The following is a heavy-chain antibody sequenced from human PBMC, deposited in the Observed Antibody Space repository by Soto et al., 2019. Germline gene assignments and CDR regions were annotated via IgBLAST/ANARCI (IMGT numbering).Heavy chain of an antibody. CDR1: GYTFSNDA. J-gene: IGHJ4*02. CDR3: ARASRYYWNYMMY. V-gene: IGHV1-18*01. Sequence: QVQLVQSEAEVKKPGASVKVSCKASGYTFSNDAITWVRQAPGQGLEWMGWVSAYNGNTNYAQKFKGRVTMTTDTSTSTAYMEIRSLRYDDTAVYFCARASRYYWNYMMYWGQGTLVTVSS. CDR2: VSAYNGNT. D-gene: IGHD1-7*01.